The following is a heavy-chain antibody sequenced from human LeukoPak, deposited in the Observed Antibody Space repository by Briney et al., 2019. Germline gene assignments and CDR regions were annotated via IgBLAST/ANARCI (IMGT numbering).Heavy chain of an antibody. J-gene: IGHJ4*02. D-gene: IGHD5-24*01. Sequence: PGGSLRLSCAASGFTFSSYWMHWVRQVPGKGLVWVARSNSDGRSTSYGESVRGGFTISRDNAKNTLYLQMNSLRAEDTAVYYCTRDVWGDRDGFFEYWGQGTLVTVSS. CDR1: GFTFSSYW. V-gene: IGHV3-74*01. CDR2: SNSDGRST. CDR3: TRDVWGDRDGFFEY.